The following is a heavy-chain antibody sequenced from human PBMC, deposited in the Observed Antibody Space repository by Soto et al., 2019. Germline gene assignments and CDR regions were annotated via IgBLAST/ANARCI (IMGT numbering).Heavy chain of an antibody. Sequence: QVTVKESGPVLVKPTETLTLTCTVSGFSFSNAGLGVSWIRQPPGKALEWLAHIFSNDENSYSTSLKSRLTISKDTSKSQVVLIMTNMDPVDTATYYCASTYSASWYWFDPWGQGTLVTVSS. V-gene: IGHV2-26*04. CDR1: GFSFSNAGLG. CDR3: ASTYSASWYWFDP. CDR2: IFSNDEN. D-gene: IGHD6-13*01. J-gene: IGHJ5*02.